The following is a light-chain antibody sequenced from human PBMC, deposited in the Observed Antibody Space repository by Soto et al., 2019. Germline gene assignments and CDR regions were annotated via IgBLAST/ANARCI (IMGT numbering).Light chain of an antibody. CDR2: AAT. V-gene: IGKV1-39*01. J-gene: IGKJ1*01. CDR1: RRMAPF. Sequence: DIQMTQSPSSLSASVGDRATIPFRPSRRMAPFLNWYQQKPGKAPNLLIYAATNLEEGVPSRFSGSGSGTDFSLSVSGLQPEDFATYYCQQSYSIPVWTFGHGTKVEIK. CDR3: QQSYSIPVWT.